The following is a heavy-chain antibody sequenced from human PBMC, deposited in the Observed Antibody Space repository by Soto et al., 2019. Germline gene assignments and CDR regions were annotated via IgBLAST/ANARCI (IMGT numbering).Heavy chain of an antibody. Sequence: PGGSRRLSGAASGFTVGRYAMTWGRQAPGKGLEWVSSLSGSGSSTYYADSVKGRFTISRDNSKDMLHLQMHSLRAEDTAVYYCAKDAVYNDGLWLIDHWGRGTQVTVSS. CDR3: AKDAVYNDGLWLIDH. J-gene: IGHJ4*02. D-gene: IGHD2-21*01. CDR1: GFTVGRYA. CDR2: LSGSGSST. V-gene: IGHV3-23*01.